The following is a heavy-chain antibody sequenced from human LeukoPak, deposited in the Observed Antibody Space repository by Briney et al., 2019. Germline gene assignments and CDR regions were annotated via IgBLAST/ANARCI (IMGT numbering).Heavy chain of an antibody. V-gene: IGHV3-53*01. Sequence: GGSLRLSCAASGFTVSSNYMSWVRQAPGKGLEWVSVIYSGGSTYYADSVKGRFTISRDNSKNTLYLQMNSLRAEDTAVYYRARASYYSDFDYWGQGTLVTVSS. CDR1: GFTVSSNY. J-gene: IGHJ4*02. CDR2: IYSGGST. CDR3: ARASYYSDFDY. D-gene: IGHD3-10*01.